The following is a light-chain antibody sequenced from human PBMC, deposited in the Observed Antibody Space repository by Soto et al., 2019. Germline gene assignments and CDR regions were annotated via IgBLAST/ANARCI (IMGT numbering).Light chain of an antibody. J-gene: IGKJ1*01. Sequence: DIQMTQSPSTLSASVGDRVTITCRASQSISGSLAWYQQKPGKAPKLLIYEASNLKSGVPSRFSGSGSGTEYTLTISSLQPDDSLSYYCQQYNGYWTFGQGTRVEIK. CDR2: EAS. CDR1: QSISGS. V-gene: IGKV1-5*03. CDR3: QQYNGYWT.